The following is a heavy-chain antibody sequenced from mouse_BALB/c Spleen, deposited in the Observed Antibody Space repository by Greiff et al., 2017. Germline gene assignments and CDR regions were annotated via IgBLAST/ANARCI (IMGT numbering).Heavy chain of an antibody. J-gene: IGHJ2*01. CDR1: GYTFTSYW. D-gene: IGHD1-1*01. V-gene: IGHV1-69*02. CDR2: IYPSDSYT. CDR3: TRYYYGYFDY. Sequence: VQLQQPGAELVRPGASVKLSCKASGYTFTSYWINWVKQRPGQGLEWIGNIYPSDSYTNYNQTFKDKATLTVDKSSSTAYMQLSSPTSEDSAVYYCTRYYYGYFDYWGQGTTLTVSA.